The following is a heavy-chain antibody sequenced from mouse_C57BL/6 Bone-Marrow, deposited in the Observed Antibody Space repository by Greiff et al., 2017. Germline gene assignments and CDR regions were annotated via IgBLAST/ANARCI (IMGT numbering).Heavy chain of an antibody. CDR2: ISYSGST. V-gene: IGHV3-8*01. CDR1: GYSITSDY. Sequence: DVQLQESGPGLAKPSQTLSLTCSVTGYSITSDYWNWIRKFPGNKLEYMGYISYSGSTYYNPSLKSRISITRDTAKNQYYLQLNSVTTEDTATYYCARCRGITTVVHWYFDVWGTGTTVTVSS. D-gene: IGHD1-1*01. CDR3: ARCRGITTVVHWYFDV. J-gene: IGHJ1*03.